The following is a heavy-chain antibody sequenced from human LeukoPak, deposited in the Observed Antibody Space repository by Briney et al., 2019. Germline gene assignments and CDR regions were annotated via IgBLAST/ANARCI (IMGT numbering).Heavy chain of an antibody. CDR3: ARGPEIAAASSNSDAFDI. CDR1: GGSISSGGYY. V-gene: IGHV4-31*03. J-gene: IGHJ3*02. Sequence: SETLSLTCTVSGGSISSGGYYWSWIRQHPGKGLEWIGYIYYSGSTYYNPSLKSRVTISVDTSKNQFSLKLSSVTAADTAVYYCARGPEIAAASSNSDAFDIWGQGTMVTVSS. CDR2: IYYSGST. D-gene: IGHD6-13*01.